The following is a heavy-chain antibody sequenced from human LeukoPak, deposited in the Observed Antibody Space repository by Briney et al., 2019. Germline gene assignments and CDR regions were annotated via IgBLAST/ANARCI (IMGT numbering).Heavy chain of an antibody. CDR2: INHSGST. CDR1: GGSFSGYY. V-gene: IGHV4-34*01. CDR3: ARGDTIFGVVIIHHDAFDI. Sequence: PSETLSLTCAVYGGSFSGYYWSWIRQPPGKGLEWIGEINHSGSTNYNPSLKSRVTISVDTSKNQFSLKLSSVTAADTAVYYCARGDTIFGVVIIHHDAFDIWGQGTMVTVSS. J-gene: IGHJ3*02. D-gene: IGHD3-3*01.